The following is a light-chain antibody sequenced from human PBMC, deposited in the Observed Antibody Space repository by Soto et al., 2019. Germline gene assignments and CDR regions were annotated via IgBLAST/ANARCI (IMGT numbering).Light chain of an antibody. Sequence: EIVMAQSPVTLSVSPGERATLSCRASQSVVSTLAWYHQKPGQAPRLLIYGASTRATGIPARFSGSGSGTEFTLTISILQSEDFAFYYCQQYKNWPWTFGQGTKVEIK. CDR2: GAS. CDR3: QQYKNWPWT. J-gene: IGKJ1*01. V-gene: IGKV3-15*01. CDR1: QSVVST.